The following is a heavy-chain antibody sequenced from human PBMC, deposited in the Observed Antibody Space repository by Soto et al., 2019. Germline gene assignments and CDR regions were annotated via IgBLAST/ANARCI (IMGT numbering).Heavy chain of an antibody. V-gene: IGHV5-10-1*01. CDR2: IDPSDSYT. J-gene: IGHJ6*02. CDR1: GYSFTSYW. CDR3: ARTAQLPKFWSGLSATFYYYYGMDV. D-gene: IGHD3-3*01. Sequence: GESLKISCKGSGYSFTSYWISWVRQMPGKGLEWMGRIDPSDSYTNYSPSFQGHVTISADKSISTAYLQWSSLKASDTAMYYCARTAQLPKFWSGLSATFYYYYGMDVWGQGTTVTVSS.